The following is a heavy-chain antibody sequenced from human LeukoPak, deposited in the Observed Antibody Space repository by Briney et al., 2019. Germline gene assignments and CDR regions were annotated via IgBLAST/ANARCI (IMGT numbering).Heavy chain of an antibody. Sequence: PPQTLSLTCTVSGGSISSGGYYWSWIRLHPGKGLEWIGYIYYSGSTYYNPSLKSRVTISVDTSKNQFSLKLSSVTAADTAVYYCARAPLIRTYYYGMDVWGQGTTVTVSS. CDR1: GGSISSGGYY. V-gene: IGHV4-31*03. CDR3: ARAPLIRTYYYGMDV. CDR2: IYYSGST. J-gene: IGHJ6*02.